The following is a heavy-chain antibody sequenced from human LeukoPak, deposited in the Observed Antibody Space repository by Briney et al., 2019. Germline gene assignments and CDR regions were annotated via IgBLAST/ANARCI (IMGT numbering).Heavy chain of an antibody. CDR1: GYTFTSYA. CDR3: ARGYAADYYDILDY. CDR2: INTNTGNP. Sequence: ASVKVSCKASGYTFTSYAKNWVRQAPGQGLEWMGWINTNTGNPTYAQGFTGRFVFSLDTSVSTAYLQISSLKAEDTAVYYCARGYAADYYDILDYWGQGTLVTVSS. V-gene: IGHV7-4-1*02. J-gene: IGHJ4*02. D-gene: IGHD3-9*01.